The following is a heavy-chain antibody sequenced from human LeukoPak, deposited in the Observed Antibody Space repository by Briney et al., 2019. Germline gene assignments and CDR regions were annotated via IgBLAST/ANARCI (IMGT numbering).Heavy chain of an antibody. CDR3: ARPGYSYGLDY. V-gene: IGHV3-11*03. CDR2: ISSSSSYT. J-gene: IGHJ4*02. Sequence: GGSLRLSCAASGFTFSDYYMGWIRQAPGKGLEWVSYISSSSSYTNYADSVKGRFTISRDNAKNSLYLQMNSLRAEDTAVYYCARPGYSYGLDYWGQGTLVTVSS. CDR1: GFTFSDYY. D-gene: IGHD5-18*01.